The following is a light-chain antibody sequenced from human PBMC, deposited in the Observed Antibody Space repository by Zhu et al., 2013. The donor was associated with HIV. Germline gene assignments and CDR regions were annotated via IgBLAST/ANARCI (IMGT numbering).Light chain of an antibody. CDR2: KAS. CDR1: QSVLYSVNNQNY. CDR3: QQTYNFPRT. Sequence: DIVMTQSPDSLAVSLGERATINCKSSQSVLYSVNNQNYLAWYQQKPGQPPKLLIYKASSLESGVPSRFSGSGSGTDFTLTITSLQPEDFATYFCQQTYNFPRTFGQGTKVEIK. V-gene: IGKV4-1*01. J-gene: IGKJ1*01.